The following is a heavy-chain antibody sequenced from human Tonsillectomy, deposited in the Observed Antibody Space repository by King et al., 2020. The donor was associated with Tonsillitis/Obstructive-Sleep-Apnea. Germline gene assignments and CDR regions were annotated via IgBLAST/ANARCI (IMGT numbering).Heavy chain of an antibody. D-gene: IGHD3-22*01. CDR3: VKDRAQHSSGLYYFDY. J-gene: IGHJ4*02. CDR2: ISSNGGST. CDR1: GFTFSSYA. Sequence: QLVQSGGGLVQPGGSLRLSCLASGFTFSSYAMHWVRQAPGKGLEYVSAISSNGGSTYYADSVKGRFTISRDNSKNTLYLQMSSLRAEDTAVYYCVKDRAQHSSGLYYFDYWGQGTLVTVSS. V-gene: IGHV3-64D*06.